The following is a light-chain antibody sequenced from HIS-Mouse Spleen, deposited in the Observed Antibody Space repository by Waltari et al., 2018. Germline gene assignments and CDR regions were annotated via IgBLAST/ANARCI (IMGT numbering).Light chain of an antibody. V-gene: IGLV3-25*03. CDR1: ALPKQS. J-gene: IGLJ2*01. CDR2: KDS. Sequence: SYELTQPPSVSVSPGQTARITCPGDALPKQSAHWYQQKPGQAPVLVIYKDSERPSGIPERFSGSSSGTTVTLTISGVQAEDEADYYCQSADSSGTYQVVFGGGTKLTVL. CDR3: QSADSSGTYQVV.